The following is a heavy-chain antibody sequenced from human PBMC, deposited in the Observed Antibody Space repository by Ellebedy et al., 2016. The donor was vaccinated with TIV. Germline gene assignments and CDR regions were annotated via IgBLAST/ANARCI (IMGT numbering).Heavy chain of an antibody. CDR1: GDSVSSNSAA. J-gene: IGHJ6*02. D-gene: IGHD3-3*01. Sequence: SQTLSLTCAISGDSVSSNSAAWNWIRQSPSRGLEWLGRTYYRSKWYTAYAVSVKSRITINPDTSKNQFSLQLTSVSAADTAVYYCARGALAILGVVTGYYGLDVWGQGTTVTVSS. CDR2: TYYRSKWYT. V-gene: IGHV6-1*01. CDR3: ARGALAILGVVTGYYGLDV.